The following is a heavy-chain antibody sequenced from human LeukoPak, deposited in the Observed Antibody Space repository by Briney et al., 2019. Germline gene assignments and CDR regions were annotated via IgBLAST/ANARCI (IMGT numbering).Heavy chain of an antibody. V-gene: IGHV3-9*01. D-gene: IGHD2/OR15-2a*01. CDR2: INWRSVGL. Sequence: GGSLRLSCAVSVFTLDDFAMHWVRQAPGKGLEWVSTINWRSVGLGYADSVKGRFTTSRDTAKKSLYLQMNSLSTEDTAVYFCVYGGHDYWGPGTLVTVSS. J-gene: IGHJ4*02. CDR1: VFTLDDFA. CDR3: VYGGHDY.